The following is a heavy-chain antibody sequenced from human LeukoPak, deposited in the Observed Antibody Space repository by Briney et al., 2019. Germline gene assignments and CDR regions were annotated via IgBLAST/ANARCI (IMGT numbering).Heavy chain of an antibody. Sequence: GGSLRLSCAASGFTFSDYYMSWIRQAPGKGLEWVSYISSSGSTIYYADSVKGRFTISRDNARNSLYLQMNSLRAEDTAVYYCARAAQYYYDSSGYLGYWGQGTLVTVSS. V-gene: IGHV3-11*01. CDR3: ARAAQYYYDSSGYLGY. D-gene: IGHD3-22*01. CDR1: GFTFSDYY. J-gene: IGHJ4*02. CDR2: ISSSGSTI.